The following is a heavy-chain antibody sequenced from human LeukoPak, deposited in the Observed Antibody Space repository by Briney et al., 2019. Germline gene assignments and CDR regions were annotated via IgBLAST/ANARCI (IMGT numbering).Heavy chain of an antibody. Sequence: SETLSLTCAVYGGSFSGYYWSWIRQPPGKGLEWIGEINHSGSTNYNPSLKSRVTISVDTSKNQFSLKLSSVTAADTAVYYCARRRDLYSGSYYPFDYWGQGTLVTVSS. CDR1: GGSFSGYY. V-gene: IGHV4-34*01. J-gene: IGHJ4*02. D-gene: IGHD1-26*01. CDR3: ARRRDLYSGSYYPFDY. CDR2: INHSGST.